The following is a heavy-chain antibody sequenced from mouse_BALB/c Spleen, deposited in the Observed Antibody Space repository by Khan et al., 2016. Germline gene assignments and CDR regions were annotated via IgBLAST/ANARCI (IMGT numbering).Heavy chain of an antibody. CDR1: GFSLIGYG. J-gene: IGHJ2*01. Sequence: VQLVESGPGLVQPSQSLSITCTVSGFSLIGYGVHWVRQSPGKGLEWLGVIWSGGSSDYNEAFISRLSISKDNSKSQVFFKMNSLQADDTAKYYCARDDFYFDYWGQGTTLTVSS. D-gene: IGHD2-13*01. CDR3: ARDDFYFDY. V-gene: IGHV2-4-1*01. CDR2: IWSGGSS.